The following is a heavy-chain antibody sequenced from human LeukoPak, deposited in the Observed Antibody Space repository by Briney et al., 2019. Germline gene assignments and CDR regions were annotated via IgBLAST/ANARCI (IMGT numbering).Heavy chain of an antibody. Sequence: GGSLRLSCAASGFTFSSYSMNWVRQTPGKGLEWVSSISSYSDYTYYPDSVQGRFTISRDNAKNSLYLQMSSLRAEDTAVYYCARATGYGAFDYWGQGTLVTVSS. CDR2: ISSYSDYT. CDR3: ARATGYGAFDY. CDR1: GFTFSSYS. V-gene: IGHV3-21*01. D-gene: IGHD4-17*01. J-gene: IGHJ4*02.